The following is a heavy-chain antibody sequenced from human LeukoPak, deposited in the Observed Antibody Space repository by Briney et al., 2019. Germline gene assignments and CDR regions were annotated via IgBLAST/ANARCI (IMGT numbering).Heavy chain of an antibody. CDR2: ISSSSSYI. Sequence: PGGSLRLSCAASGFTFSSYSMNWVRQAPGKGLEWVSSISSSSSYIYYADSVKGRFTISRDNAKNSLYLQMNSLRAEDTAVYYCARSTVTIGYTPPPPDYWGQGTLVTVSS. D-gene: IGHD4-11*01. J-gene: IGHJ4*02. V-gene: IGHV3-21*04. CDR1: GFTFSSYS. CDR3: ARSTVTIGYTPPPPDY.